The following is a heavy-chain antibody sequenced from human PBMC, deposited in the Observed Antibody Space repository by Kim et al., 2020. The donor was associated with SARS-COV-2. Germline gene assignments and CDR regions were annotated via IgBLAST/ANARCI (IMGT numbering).Heavy chain of an antibody. J-gene: IGHJ1*01. CDR1: GFTFSSYA. V-gene: IGHV3-23*01. CDR3: ANRIIAAAVSSLIQH. D-gene: IGHD6-13*01. CDR2: ISGSGGST. Sequence: GGSLRLSCAASGFTFSSYAMSWVRQAPGKGLKWVSAISGSGGSTYYADSVKGRFTISRDNSKNTLYLQMNSLRAEDTAVYYCANRIIAAAVSSLIQHWGQGTLVTVSS.